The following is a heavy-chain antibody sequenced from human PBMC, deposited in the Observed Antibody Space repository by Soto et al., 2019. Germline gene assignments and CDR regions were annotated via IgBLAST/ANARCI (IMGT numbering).Heavy chain of an antibody. D-gene: IGHD3-9*01. J-gene: IGHJ6*02. CDR1: GYTFTSYA. CDR3: ARDSQVLRYFDWLSGYYGMDV. V-gene: IGHV3-30-3*01. CDR2: ISYDGSNK. Sequence: SCKASGYTFTSYAMHWVRQAPGKGLEWVAVISYDGSNKYYADSVKGRFTISRDNSKNTLYLQMNSLRAEDTAVYYCARDSQVLRYFDWLSGYYGMDVWGQGTTVTVSS.